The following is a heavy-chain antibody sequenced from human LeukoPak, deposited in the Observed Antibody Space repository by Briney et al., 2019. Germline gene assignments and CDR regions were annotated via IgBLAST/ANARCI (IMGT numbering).Heavy chain of an antibody. CDR1: GVSISRDSITSDY. CDR2: IYYSGST. CDR3: ARHYYGSGINWFDP. D-gene: IGHD3-10*01. J-gene: IGHJ5*02. V-gene: IGHV4-61*01. Sequence: PSETLSLTCTVSGVSISRDSITSDYWSWIRQPPGKGLEWIGYIYYSGSTNYNPSLKSRVTISVDTAKNQLSLKLSSVTAADTAVYYCARHYYGSGINWFDPWGQGTLVTVSS.